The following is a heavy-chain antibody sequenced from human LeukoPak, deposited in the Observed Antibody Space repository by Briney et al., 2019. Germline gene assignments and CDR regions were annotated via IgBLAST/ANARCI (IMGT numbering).Heavy chain of an antibody. Sequence: GGSLRLSCAASGFTFSGSAMHWVRQASGKGLEWVGRIRSKANSYATAYAASVKGRFTISRDDSKNTAYLQMNSLKTEDTAVYYCARDSPNLGGFDYWGQGTLVTVSS. V-gene: IGHV3-73*01. D-gene: IGHD1-14*01. CDR2: IRSKANSYAT. J-gene: IGHJ4*02. CDR1: GFTFSGSA. CDR3: ARDSPNLGGFDY.